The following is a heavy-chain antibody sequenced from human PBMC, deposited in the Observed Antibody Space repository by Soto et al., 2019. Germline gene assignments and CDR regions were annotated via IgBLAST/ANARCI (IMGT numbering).Heavy chain of an antibody. Sequence: QVQLVQSGAEVKKPGSSVKVSCKASGGTFSSYAISWVRQAPGQGLEWMGGIIPIFGTANYAQKFQGRVTITADESTSTAYMELSSLRSEDTAVYYCARDYYDSSIHLGGAFDIWGQGTMVTVSS. CDR1: GGTFSSYA. CDR2: IIPIFGTA. CDR3: ARDYYDSSIHLGGAFDI. D-gene: IGHD3-22*01. J-gene: IGHJ3*02. V-gene: IGHV1-69*12.